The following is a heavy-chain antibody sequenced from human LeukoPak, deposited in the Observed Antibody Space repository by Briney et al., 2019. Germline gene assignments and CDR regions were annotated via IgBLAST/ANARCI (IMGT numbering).Heavy chain of an antibody. CDR3: AGPLNAGPGYYFDY. J-gene: IGHJ4*02. V-gene: IGHV5-51*01. CDR2: IYPGDSDT. CDR1: GYSFSSYW. D-gene: IGHD2-2*01. Sequence: GESLKISCRGSGYSFSSYWIAWVRQMPGKGLEYMGIIYPGDSDTRYSPSFQGQVTISADKSISTTYLQWSSLKAPDTAIYYCAGPLNAGPGYYFDYWGQGTLVSVSS.